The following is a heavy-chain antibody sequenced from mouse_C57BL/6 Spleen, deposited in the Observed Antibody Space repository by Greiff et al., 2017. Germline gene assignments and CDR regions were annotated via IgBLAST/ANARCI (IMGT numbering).Heavy chain of an antibody. CDR3: ARDYGITLGYFDV. J-gene: IGHJ1*03. CDR2: INPNNGGT. CDR1: GYTFTDYY. D-gene: IGHD2-1*01. V-gene: IGHV1-26*01. Sequence: EVQLQQSGPELVKPGASVKISCKASGYTFTDYYMNWVKQSHGKSLEWIGDINPNNGGTSYNQKFKGKATLTVDKSSSTAYMELRSLTSEDSAVYYCARDYGITLGYFDVWGTGTTVTVSS.